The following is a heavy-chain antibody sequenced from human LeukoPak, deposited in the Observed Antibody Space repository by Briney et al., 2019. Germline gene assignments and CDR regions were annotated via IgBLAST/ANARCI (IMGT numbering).Heavy chain of an antibody. J-gene: IGHJ6*02. Sequence: GGSLRLSCVASGFTFSNYAMSWVRQAPGKGLVWVSRTNTDGSSASYADSVKGRFTISRDNDKDTLNLQMNSLRAEDTAVYYCARAHLWPYGMDVWGLGTTVTVSS. D-gene: IGHD3-3*02. CDR1: GFTFSNYA. CDR2: TNTDGSSA. CDR3: ARAHLWPYGMDV. V-gene: IGHV3-74*01.